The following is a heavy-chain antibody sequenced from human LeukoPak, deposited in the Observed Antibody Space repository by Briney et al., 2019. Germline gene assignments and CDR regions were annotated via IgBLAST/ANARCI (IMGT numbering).Heavy chain of an antibody. CDR3: AKDGESAFDI. Sequence: SETLSLTCSVSGGSISSYYCSWIRQPAGKGLEWIGRINSIGSTHYCPSLVSRVTMSVDTSKNQFSLRLSSVTAADTAVYYCAKDGESAFDIWGQGTMVTVSS. J-gene: IGHJ3*02. CDR2: INSIGST. V-gene: IGHV4-4*07. CDR1: GGSISSYY. D-gene: IGHD7-27*01.